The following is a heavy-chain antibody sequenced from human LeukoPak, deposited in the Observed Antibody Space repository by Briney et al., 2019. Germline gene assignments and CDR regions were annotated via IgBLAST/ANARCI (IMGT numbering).Heavy chain of an antibody. J-gene: IGHJ4*02. Sequence: SETLSLTCAVSGGSISSSNWWSWVRQPPGKGLEWIGEIYHSGSTNYNPSLKSRVTMSVDTSKSQFSLVLRSVTAADTAVYYCVRGGPPKVTRFDYWGQGALVSVS. D-gene: IGHD4-17*01. V-gene: IGHV4-4*02. CDR2: IYHSGST. CDR1: GGSISSSNW. CDR3: VRGGPPKVTRFDY.